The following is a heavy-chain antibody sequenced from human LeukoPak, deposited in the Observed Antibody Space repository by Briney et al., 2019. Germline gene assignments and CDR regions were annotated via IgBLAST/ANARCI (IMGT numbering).Heavy chain of an antibody. V-gene: IGHV1-8*01. D-gene: IGHD3-3*01. CDR3: AREKGFWSPDHFDYSYYMAL. J-gene: IGHJ6*03. CDR1: GYTFTSYD. Sequence: GASVNVTCKSSGYTFTSYDINWVRQAPGQGLEWLGWMSPNSGNTGYAPKFLGRVTMTRNTTINTAYLEMSRLNSDDTAVYYCAREKGFWSPDHFDYSYYMALWGEGTTVIVSS. CDR2: MSPNSGNT.